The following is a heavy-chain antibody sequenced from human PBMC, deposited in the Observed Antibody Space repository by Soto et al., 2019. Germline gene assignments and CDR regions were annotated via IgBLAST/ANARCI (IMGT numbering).Heavy chain of an antibody. D-gene: IGHD3-16*02. V-gene: IGHV4-34*01. CDR3: AREGGGYRFDY. J-gene: IGHJ4*02. CDR1: GGSFTGYY. Sequence: SETLSLTCTVYGGSFTGYYWTWIRQPPGKGLEWIGEIDPSGTTNYNPSLKSRVTMSVDTSKNQVSLKLSSVSAAYTAVYYCAREGGGYRFDYWGQGTLVTVSS. CDR2: IDPSGTT.